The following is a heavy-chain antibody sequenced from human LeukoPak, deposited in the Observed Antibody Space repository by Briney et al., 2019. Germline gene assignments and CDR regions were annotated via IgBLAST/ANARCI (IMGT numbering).Heavy chain of an antibody. J-gene: IGHJ3*02. D-gene: IGHD3-10*01. Sequence: ASVKVSCKASRYTFTSYGISWVRQAPGQGLEWMGWISAYNGNTNYAQKLQGRVTMTTDTSTSTAYMELRSLRSDDTAVYYCATLMPPALARGVNPAAAFDIWGQGTTVIVSS. CDR3: ATLMPPALARGVNPAAAFDI. CDR1: RYTFTSYG. CDR2: ISAYNGNT. V-gene: IGHV1-18*01.